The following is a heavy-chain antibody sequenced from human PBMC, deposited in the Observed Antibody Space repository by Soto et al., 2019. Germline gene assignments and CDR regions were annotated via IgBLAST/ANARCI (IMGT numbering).Heavy chain of an antibody. D-gene: IGHD4-4*01. CDR1: GFIFKNYY. Sequence: EVQLVESGGGLVQPGGSLSLSCAASGFIFKNYYMSWVRQAPGKGLEWVANINGDGRLTYYADSVKGRFTISRDNAKSSLYLQMNSLRAEDTATYYCTVAFGLDVWGPGTTVTVSS. V-gene: IGHV3-7*01. CDR2: INGDGRLT. J-gene: IGHJ6*02. CDR3: TVAFGLDV.